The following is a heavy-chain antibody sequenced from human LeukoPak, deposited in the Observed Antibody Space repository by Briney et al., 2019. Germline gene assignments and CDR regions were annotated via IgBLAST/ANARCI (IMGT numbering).Heavy chain of an antibody. CDR2: IHYSGRT. D-gene: IGHD6-13*01. V-gene: IGHV4-59*01. CDR1: AGSISGYY. J-gene: IGHJ4*02. CDR3: SRYSSIWYNDY. Sequence: SETLSLTCTVSAGSISGYYWSWIRQPPGKGLEWIGCIHYSGRTNYNPSLNSRLTMSVDTSKNQFSLRLSSVTAADTAMYYCSRYSSIWYNDYWGQGTLVTVSS.